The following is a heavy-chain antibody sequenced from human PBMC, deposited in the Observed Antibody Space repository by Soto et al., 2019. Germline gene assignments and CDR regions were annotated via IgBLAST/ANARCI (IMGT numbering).Heavy chain of an antibody. CDR1: GFSFSTYS. CDR2: IGRRSDI. Sequence: LRLSCEASGFSFSTYSMHWVRQAPGKGLEWVSSIGRRSDIYYADSVKGRFTVSRDNAKNSVSLQMNSLRDEDTAVYYCAREETAWPLAYGLDVWGQGTTVTVSS. V-gene: IGHV3-21*01. D-gene: IGHD2-21*02. CDR3: AREETAWPLAYGLDV. J-gene: IGHJ6*02.